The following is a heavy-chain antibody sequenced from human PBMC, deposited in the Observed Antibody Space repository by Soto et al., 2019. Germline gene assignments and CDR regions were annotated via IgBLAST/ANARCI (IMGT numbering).Heavy chain of an antibody. D-gene: IGHD2-21*02. CDR3: ARERAVSANFFDC. CDR1: GYTFTRYA. J-gene: IGHJ4*02. Sequence: GASVKVSCKASGYTFTRYAIHWVRQAPGQGLEWMGWINAGSGSSRYSQNFQGRVTITRDTSASTAYMGLSSLIFEDTGVYYCARERAVSANFFDCWGQGTLVTVSS. CDR2: INAGSGSS. V-gene: IGHV1-3*01.